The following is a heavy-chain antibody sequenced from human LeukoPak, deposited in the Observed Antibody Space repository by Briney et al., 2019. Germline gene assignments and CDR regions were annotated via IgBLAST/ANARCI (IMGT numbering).Heavy chain of an antibody. CDR1: GFTFSSYA. Sequence: GGSLRLSCAASGFTFSSYAMRWVRQAPGKGLEWVAVISYDGSNKYYANSVEGRFTISRDNSKNTLYLQMNSLRAEDTAVYYCARNPRGYCSSTSCYKYYYYYYMDVWGKGTTVTVSS. CDR2: ISYDGSNK. J-gene: IGHJ6*03. D-gene: IGHD2-2*02. V-gene: IGHV3-30*01. CDR3: ARNPRGYCSSTSCYKYYYYYYMDV.